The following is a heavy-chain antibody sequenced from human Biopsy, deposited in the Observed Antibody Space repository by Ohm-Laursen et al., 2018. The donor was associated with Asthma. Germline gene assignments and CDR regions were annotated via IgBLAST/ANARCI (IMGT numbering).Heavy chain of an antibody. Sequence: SVKVSCKASGYNFISFAIHWVRQAPGQRLEWMGWVNTGNGDTKYSQKFQGRVTITRDKSASTAYMELRSLRSEDTATYYCARTYYDFLTGQVKDVFGVWGQGTMVPVSS. J-gene: IGHJ3*01. V-gene: IGHV1-3*04. CDR3: ARTYYDFLTGQVKDVFGV. CDR1: GYNFISFA. D-gene: IGHD3-9*01. CDR2: VNTGNGDT.